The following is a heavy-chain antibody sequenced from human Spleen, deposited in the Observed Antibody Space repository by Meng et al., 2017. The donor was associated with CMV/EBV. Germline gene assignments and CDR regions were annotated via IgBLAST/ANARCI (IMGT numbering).Heavy chain of an antibody. J-gene: IGHJ4*02. CDR2: IKSKTDGGTT. V-gene: IGHV3-15*01. Sequence: GESLKISCAASGFTFSNAWMSWVRQAPGKGLEWVGRIKSKTDGGTTDYAAPVKGRFTISRDDSKNTLYLQMNSLKTEDTAVYYCTTEYYDNSGYYGLKVYWGQGTLVTVSS. CDR1: GFTFSNAW. CDR3: TTEYYDNSGYYGLKVY. D-gene: IGHD3-22*01.